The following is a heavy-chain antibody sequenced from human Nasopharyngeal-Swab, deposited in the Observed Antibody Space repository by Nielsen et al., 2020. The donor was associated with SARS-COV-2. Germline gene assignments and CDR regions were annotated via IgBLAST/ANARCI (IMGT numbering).Heavy chain of an antibody. Sequence: ESLKISCAASGFTFSSYAMSWIRQPPGKGLEWIGYIYYSGSTNYNPSLKSRVTISVDTSKNQFSLKLSSVTAADTAVYYCARDHIVATTNYYYYYYGMDVWGQGTTVTVSS. D-gene: IGHD5-12*01. CDR3: ARDHIVATTNYYYYYYGMDV. J-gene: IGHJ6*02. V-gene: IGHV4-59*01. CDR1: GFTFSSYA. CDR2: IYYSGST.